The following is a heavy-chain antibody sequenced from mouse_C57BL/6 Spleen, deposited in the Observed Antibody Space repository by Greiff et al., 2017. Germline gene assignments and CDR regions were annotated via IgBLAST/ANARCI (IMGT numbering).Heavy chain of an antibody. CDR1: GYTFTDYN. V-gene: IGHV1-22*01. Sequence: EVQLQQSGPELVKPGASVKMSCKASGYTFTDYNMHWVKQSHGKSLEWIGYINPNNGGTSYNQKFKGKATLTVNKSSSTAYMELRSLTSEDSAVYYCARKADYDAAWFAYWGQGTLVTVSA. CDR2: INPNNGGT. J-gene: IGHJ3*01. D-gene: IGHD2-4*01. CDR3: ARKADYDAAWFAY.